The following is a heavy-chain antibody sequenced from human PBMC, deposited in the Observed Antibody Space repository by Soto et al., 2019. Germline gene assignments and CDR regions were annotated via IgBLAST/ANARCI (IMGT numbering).Heavy chain of an antibody. CDR1: GFTFSSYW. D-gene: IGHD5-18*01. CDR3: VRGDGDYNDGNGYLARH. CDR2: IKSDGSGT. V-gene: IGHV3-74*01. J-gene: IGHJ4*02. Sequence: EVQLVESGGGLVQPGGSLRLSCVASGFTFSSYWMHWVRQAPGKGPLWVSRIKSDGSGTYYADSVQGRLTISRDNAKITLYLQMNSLSDEDTAVYYCVRGDGDYNDGNGYLARHWGQGTLVTVSS.